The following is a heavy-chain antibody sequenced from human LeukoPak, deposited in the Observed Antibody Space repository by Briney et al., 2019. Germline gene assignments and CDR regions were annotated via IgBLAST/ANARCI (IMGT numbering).Heavy chain of an antibody. CDR3: ARGVAASIHYYYYYGMDV. CDR2: IYYSGST. CDR1: GGSISSSSYY. D-gene: IGHD2-15*01. Sequence: SETLSLTCTVSGGSISSSSYYWGWIRQPPGKGLEWIGSIYYSGSTYYNPSLKSRVTISVDTSKNQFSLKLSSVTAADTAVYYCARGVAASIHYYYYYGMDVWGQGTTVTVSS. J-gene: IGHJ6*02. V-gene: IGHV4-39*07.